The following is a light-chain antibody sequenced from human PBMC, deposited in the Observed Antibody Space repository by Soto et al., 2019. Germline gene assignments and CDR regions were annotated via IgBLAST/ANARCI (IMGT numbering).Light chain of an antibody. V-gene: IGLV1-44*01. J-gene: IGLJ2*01. CDR1: SSNIGSET. Sequence: QAVVTQPPSASGTPGQRVTISCSGSSSNIGSETVNWHQQLPGTAPKLLIYSNNQRPSGVPDRFSGSKSGTSASLAISGLQSEDEADYYCASWDDSLSGPVFGGGTKVTVL. CDR3: ASWDDSLSGPV. CDR2: SNN.